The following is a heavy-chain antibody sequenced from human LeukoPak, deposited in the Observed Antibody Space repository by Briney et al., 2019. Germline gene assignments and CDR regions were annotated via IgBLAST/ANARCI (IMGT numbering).Heavy chain of an antibody. CDR3: ARDIGDYYGSGSYWLL. CDR1: GYSFIDYY. D-gene: IGHD3-10*01. J-gene: IGHJ4*02. CDR2: VNPHSGGT. Sequence: ASVKASCKASGYSFIDYYIHWVRQAPGQGLEWMGWVNPHSGGTKFAQKFQGRVTMTRDTSINTAYMEVSSLRSDDTAVYYCARDIGDYYGSGSYWLLWGQGTLVTVSS. V-gene: IGHV1-2*02.